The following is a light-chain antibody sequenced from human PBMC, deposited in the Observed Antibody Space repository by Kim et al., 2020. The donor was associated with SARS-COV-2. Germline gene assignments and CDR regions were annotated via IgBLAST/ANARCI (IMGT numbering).Light chain of an antibody. J-gene: IGLJ3*02. CDR2: TTS. CDR1: PGAVTSGYY. CDR3: LLYNGGTWV. Sequence: PGGTVTLPCASSPGAVTSGYYPNVFQQKPEQAPRPLIYTTSNKHSWTPARFSGSLLGGKAALTLSGVQPEDEAEYHCLLYNGGTWVFGGGTQLTVL. V-gene: IGLV7-43*01.